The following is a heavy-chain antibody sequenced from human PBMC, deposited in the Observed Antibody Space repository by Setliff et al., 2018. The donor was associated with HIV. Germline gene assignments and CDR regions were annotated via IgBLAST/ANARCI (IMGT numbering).Heavy chain of an antibody. CDR1: TESLTRYD. CDR3: AREATYYYDGSGYYYFDY. Sequence: SETLSLTCAVYTESLTRYDWAWIRQSPEKGLEWIGEIDDSGSIIYNPSLQSRVTMSVDTSKNQFSLKLSSVTAADTAVYYCAREATYYYDGSGYYYFDYWGRGTLVTVSS. J-gene: IGHJ4*02. CDR2: IDDSGSI. D-gene: IGHD3-22*01. V-gene: IGHV4-34*01.